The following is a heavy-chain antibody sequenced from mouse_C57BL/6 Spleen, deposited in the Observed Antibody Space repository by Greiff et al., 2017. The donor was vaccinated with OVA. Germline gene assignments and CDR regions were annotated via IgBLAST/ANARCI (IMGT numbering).Heavy chain of an antibody. CDR1: GYAFSSSW. CDR3: ARSYYEAMDY. V-gene: IGHV1-82*01. D-gene: IGHD2-10*01. Sequence: QVQLQQSGPELVKPGASVKISCQASGYAFSSSWMNWVKQRPGKGLEWIGRIYPGDGDTNYNGKFKGKATLTADKSSSTAYMQLSSLTSDDSAVYFCARSYYEAMDYWGQGTAVTVSS. J-gene: IGHJ4*01. CDR2: IYPGDGDT.